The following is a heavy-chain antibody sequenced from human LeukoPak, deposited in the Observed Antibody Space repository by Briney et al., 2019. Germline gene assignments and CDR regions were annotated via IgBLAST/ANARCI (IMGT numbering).Heavy chain of an antibody. CDR3: ATAEQLV. Sequence: ASVKVSCRVSGDTLTEISIHWVRQTPGKGLEWMGGLHPEDREVIYAQKFQGRVTMTEDSSTDTAYMDLRSLRSEDPAVYYCATAEQLVWGQGTLVTVSS. V-gene: IGHV1-24*01. CDR2: LHPEDREV. D-gene: IGHD6-6*01. J-gene: IGHJ4*02. CDR1: GDTLTEIS.